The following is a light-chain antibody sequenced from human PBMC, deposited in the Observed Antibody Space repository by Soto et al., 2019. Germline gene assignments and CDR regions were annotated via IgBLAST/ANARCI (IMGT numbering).Light chain of an antibody. CDR3: QQYNNWPPRT. CDR1: QSVSSN. CDR2: GAS. Sequence: EIVMTQSPATLSVSPGERATLSCRASQSVSSNLAWYQQKPGQAPRLLIYGASTRATGIPARFSGSGSGKEFTHTNSSLQSEDFAVYYCQQYNNWPPRTFGQGTKVEIK. V-gene: IGKV3-15*01. J-gene: IGKJ1*01.